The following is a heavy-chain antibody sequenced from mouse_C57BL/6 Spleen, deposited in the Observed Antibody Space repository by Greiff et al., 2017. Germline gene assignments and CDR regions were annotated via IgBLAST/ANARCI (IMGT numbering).Heavy chain of an antibody. V-gene: IGHV1-26*01. CDR3: AREGTGAWLAY. Sequence: VQLQQSGPELVKPGASVKISCKASGYTFTDYYMNWVKQSPGKSLEWIGDINPNNGGTSYNQKFKGKATLTVDKSSSTAYMALRSLTSEDSAVYYCAREGTGAWLAYWGQGTLVTVSA. CDR2: INPNNGGT. D-gene: IGHD4-1*01. J-gene: IGHJ3*01. CDR1: GYTFTDYY.